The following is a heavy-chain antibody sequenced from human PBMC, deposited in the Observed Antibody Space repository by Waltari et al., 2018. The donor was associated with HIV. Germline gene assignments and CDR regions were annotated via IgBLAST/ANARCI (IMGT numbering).Heavy chain of an antibody. CDR3: ARDRSGRIAVAGTGTDY. J-gene: IGHJ4*02. V-gene: IGHV4-39*07. CDR2: IYYSGST. D-gene: IGHD6-19*01. CDR1: GGSISSSSYY. Sequence: QLQLQESGPGLVKPSETLSLTCTVSGGSISSSSYYWGWICQPPGKGLEWIGSIYYSGSTYYNPSLKRRVTISVDTSKNQFSLKLSSVTAADTAVYYCARDRSGRIAVAGTGTDYWGQGTLVTVSS.